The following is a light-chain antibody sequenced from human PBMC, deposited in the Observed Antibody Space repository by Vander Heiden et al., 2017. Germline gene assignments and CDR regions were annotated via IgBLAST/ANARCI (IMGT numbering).Light chain of an antibody. V-gene: IGKV3-11*01. Sequence: EIVLTQSPATLSLSAGGRATLACRASQCISSYLAWYQNKPGQPPRLLIYDTSNRATGIPVRFSGRGSGTDFTLTISSLEPDDFAVYFCQQRSKWPSATFGGGTKVEIK. CDR3: QQRSKWPSAT. CDR1: QCISSY. CDR2: DTS. J-gene: IGKJ4*01.